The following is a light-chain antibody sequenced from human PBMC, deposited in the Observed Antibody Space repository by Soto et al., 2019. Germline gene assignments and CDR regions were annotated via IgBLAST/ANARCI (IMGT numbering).Light chain of an antibody. CDR1: QNILNY. Sequence: EIVLTQSPPTLSLSPGERATLSCRASQNILNYLDWYQQRPGQAPRLLISDASNRATGIPGRFSGSGSGTDFTLTISSLEPEDFALYYCQPRINWQVTFGQRTKLEIK. J-gene: IGKJ2*01. V-gene: IGKV3-11*01. CDR3: QPRINWQVT. CDR2: DAS.